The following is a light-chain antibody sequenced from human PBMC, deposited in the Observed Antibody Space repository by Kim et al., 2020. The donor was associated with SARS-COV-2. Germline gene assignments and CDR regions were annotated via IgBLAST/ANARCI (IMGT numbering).Light chain of an antibody. V-gene: IGKV3-20*01. CDR2: GAS. CDR1: QSVSSNF. Sequence: EIVLTQSPGTLSLSPGERATLSCRATQSVSSNFLAWYQQKPGQAPRLLIYGASSRATGIPDRFSGSGSGSDFTLTISRLEPEDFAVYYCQQYGRSLWKVGQGTKVDIK. J-gene: IGKJ1*01. CDR3: QQYGRSLWK.